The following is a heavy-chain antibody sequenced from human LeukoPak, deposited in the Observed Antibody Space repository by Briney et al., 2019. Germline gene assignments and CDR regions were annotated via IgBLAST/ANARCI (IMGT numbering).Heavy chain of an antibody. CDR1: GGSFSGYY. V-gene: IGHV4-34*01. CDR2: INHSGST. Sequence: SETLSLTCAVYGGSFSGYYWSWIRQPPGKGLEWIGEINHSGSTNYNPSLKSRVTISVDTSKNQFSLKLSSVTAADTAVYYCARLSLDPPVDYWGQGTLVTVSS. J-gene: IGHJ4*02. CDR3: ARLSLDPPVDY. D-gene: IGHD3/OR15-3a*01.